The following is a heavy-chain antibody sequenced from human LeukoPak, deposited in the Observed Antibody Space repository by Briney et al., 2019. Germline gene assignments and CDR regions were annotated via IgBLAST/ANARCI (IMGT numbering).Heavy chain of an antibody. Sequence: GGSLRLSCAASGFTFSSYGMHWVRQAPGKGLEWVAFIRYDGSNKYYADSVKGRFTISRDNSKNTLYLQMNSLRAEDTAVYYCAKEGVVGATIYYFDYWGQGTLVTVSS. V-gene: IGHV3-30*02. D-gene: IGHD1-26*01. CDR3: AKEGVVGATIYYFDY. CDR2: IRYDGSNK. CDR1: GFTFSSYG. J-gene: IGHJ4*02.